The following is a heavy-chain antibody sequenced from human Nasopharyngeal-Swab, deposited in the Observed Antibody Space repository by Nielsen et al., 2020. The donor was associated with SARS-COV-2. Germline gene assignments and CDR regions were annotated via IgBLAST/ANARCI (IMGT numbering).Heavy chain of an antibody. CDR1: GYTFTSYA. CDR3: ARDSSKILWTNSFRPAYYMDV. CDR2: INTNTGNP. J-gene: IGHJ6*03. Sequence: ASVKVSCKAFGYTFTSYAMNWVRQAPGQGLEWMGWINTNTGNPTYAQGFTGRFVFSLDTSVSTAYLQISSLKAEDTAVYYCARDSSKILWTNSFRPAYYMDVWGKGTTVTVSS. V-gene: IGHV7-4-1*02. D-gene: IGHD2-21*01.